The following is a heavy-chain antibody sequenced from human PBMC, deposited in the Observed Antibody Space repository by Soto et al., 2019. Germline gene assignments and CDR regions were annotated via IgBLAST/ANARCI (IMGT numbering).Heavy chain of an antibody. CDR3: ARGRPAAPVYYYYYGMDV. CDR1: GFTFSSYS. V-gene: IGHV3-21*01. CDR2: ISSSSSYI. J-gene: IGHJ6*02. Sequence: KPGGSLRLSCAASGFTFSSYSMNWVRQAPGKGLEWVSSISSSSSYIYYADSVKGRFTISRDNAKNSLYPQMNSLRAEDTAVYYCARGRPAAPVYYYYYGMDVWGQGTTVTVSS. D-gene: IGHD2-2*01.